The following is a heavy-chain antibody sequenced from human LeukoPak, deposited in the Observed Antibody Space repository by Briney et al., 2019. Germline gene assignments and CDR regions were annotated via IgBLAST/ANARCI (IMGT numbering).Heavy chain of an antibody. V-gene: IGHV1-69*05. CDR2: IIPIFGTA. D-gene: IGHD5-18*01. CDR1: GGTFSSYA. J-gene: IGHJ4*02. CDR3: ARVPNTAMVFDY. Sequence: ASVKASCKASGGTFSSYAISWVRQAPGQGLEWMGRIIPIFGTANYAQKFQGRVTITTDESTSTAYMELSSLRSEDTAVYYCARVPNTAMVFDYWGQGTLVTVSS.